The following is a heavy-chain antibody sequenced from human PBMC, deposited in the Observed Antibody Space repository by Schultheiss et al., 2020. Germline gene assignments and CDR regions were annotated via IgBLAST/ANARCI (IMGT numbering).Heavy chain of an antibody. D-gene: IGHD3-10*01. J-gene: IGHJ3*02. V-gene: IGHV4-38-2*01. CDR2: IYHSGST. CDR3: ARSRSSGSSYAAFDI. Sequence: SQPLSLTCDVSGYSISSGYYWGWIRQPPGKGLEWIGTIYHSGSTYYNPSLKSRVTMSVDTSKNQFSLNLSSVTASDTAVYYCARSRSSGSSYAAFDIWGQGTMVTVSS. CDR1: GYSISSGYY.